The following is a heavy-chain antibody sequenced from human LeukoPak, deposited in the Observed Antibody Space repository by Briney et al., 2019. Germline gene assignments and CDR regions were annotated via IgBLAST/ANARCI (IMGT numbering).Heavy chain of an antibody. CDR3: ARESNYYDTSDYYQGDAFDI. CDR1: GYTFTGYY. V-gene: IGHV1-2*02. J-gene: IGHJ3*02. D-gene: IGHD3-22*01. CDR2: INPNSGGT. Sequence: ASVKVSCKASGYTFTGYYTHWVRQAPGQGLEWMAWINPNSGGTNYAQKFQGRVTMTRDTSISTAYMELSGLRSDDTAVYYCARESNYYDTSDYYQGDAFDIWGQGTMVTVSS.